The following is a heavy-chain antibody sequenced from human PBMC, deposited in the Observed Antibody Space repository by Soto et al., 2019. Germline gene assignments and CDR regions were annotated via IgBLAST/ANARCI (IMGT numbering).Heavy chain of an antibody. V-gene: IGHV4-31*03. D-gene: IGHD4-17*01. CDR2: IYYSGST. Sequence: QVQLQESGPGLVKPSQTLSLTCTVSGGSISSGGYYWSWIRQHPGKGLEWIGYIYYSGSTYYNPSRKRRGTISVHTSKNQFSLKLSSVTAADTAVYYCARDPNSGDYPGDYYGMDVWGQGTTVTVSS. CDR3: ARDPNSGDYPGDYYGMDV. CDR1: GGSISSGGYY. J-gene: IGHJ6*02.